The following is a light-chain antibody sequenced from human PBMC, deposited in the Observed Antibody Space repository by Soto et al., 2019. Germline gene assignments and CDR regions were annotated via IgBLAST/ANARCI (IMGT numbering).Light chain of an antibody. Sequence: DIVMTQSPATLSVSPGERATLSCRASQDIDINIAWYQQKPGQSPTLLIYDASTRASGLPARFSGSGSGAAFNLTISGLQSDYVAVYYCQQYDKWPGTFGQGTLVDTK. CDR1: QDIDIN. V-gene: IGKV3-15*01. CDR2: DAS. J-gene: IGKJ1*01. CDR3: QQYDKWPGT.